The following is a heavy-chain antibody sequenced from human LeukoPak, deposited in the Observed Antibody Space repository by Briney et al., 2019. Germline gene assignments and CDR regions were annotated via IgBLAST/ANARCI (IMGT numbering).Heavy chain of an antibody. CDR2: IWYDGSNK. V-gene: IGHV3-33*01. D-gene: IGHD3-16*02. J-gene: IGHJ6*02. Sequence: PGRSLRLSCAASGFTFSSYGMHWVRQAPGKGLEWVAVIWYDGSNKYYADSVKGRFTISRDNSKNTLYLQMNSLRAEDTAVYYCARSEFSYYYGMDVWGQGTTVTVSS. CDR1: GFTFSSYG. CDR3: ARSEFSYYYGMDV.